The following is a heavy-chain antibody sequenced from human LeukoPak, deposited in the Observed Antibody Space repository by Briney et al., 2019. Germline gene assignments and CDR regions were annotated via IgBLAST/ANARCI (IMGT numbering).Heavy chain of an antibody. J-gene: IGHJ4*02. CDR1: GFTFSSYN. CDR2: ISGSSGTI. CDR3: ARVANSNYYFDC. V-gene: IGHV3-48*02. D-gene: IGHD1-7*01. Sequence: GGSLRLSCTAFGFTFSSYNMNWVRQTPGKGLEWLSYISGSSGTIYYADSVKGRFTISRDNAKNSLDLQMNSLRDEDTALYYCARVANSNYYFDCWGQGTLVTVSS.